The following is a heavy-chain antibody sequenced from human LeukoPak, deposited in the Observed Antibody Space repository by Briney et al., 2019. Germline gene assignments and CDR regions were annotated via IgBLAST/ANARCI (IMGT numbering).Heavy chain of an antibody. Sequence: PGGSLRLSCAASGFTFSSYAMHWVRQAPGKGLEWVAGISYDGSNEYFADSVKGRFTISRDNSKNTLYLQLNSLRAEDTAVYYCARDRAWNYFDYWGQGTLVTVSS. J-gene: IGHJ4*02. D-gene: IGHD3-3*01. CDR2: ISYDGSNE. V-gene: IGHV3-30*14. CDR1: GFTFSSYA. CDR3: ARDRAWNYFDY.